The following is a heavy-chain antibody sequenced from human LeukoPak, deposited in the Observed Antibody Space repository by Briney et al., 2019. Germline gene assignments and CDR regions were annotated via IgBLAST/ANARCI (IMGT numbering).Heavy chain of an antibody. CDR2: ISWNSGSI. D-gene: IGHD1-26*01. J-gene: IGHJ4*02. Sequence: GRSLRLSCAASGFTFDDYAMHWVRHAPGKGLEWVSGISWNSGSIGYADSVKGRFTISRDNAKNSLYLQMNSLRAEDTAVYYCARDGGSYYKGGFDYWGQGTLVTVSS. CDR3: ARDGGSYYKGGFDY. CDR1: GFTFDDYA. V-gene: IGHV3-9*01.